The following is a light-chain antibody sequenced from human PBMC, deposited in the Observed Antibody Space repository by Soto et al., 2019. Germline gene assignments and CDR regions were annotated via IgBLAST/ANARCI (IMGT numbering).Light chain of an antibody. CDR2: SNN. Sequence: QPVLTQPPSASGTPGQRVTISCSGSSSNIGSNTVNWYQQLPGTAPKLLIYSNNQRPSGVPDRFSGSKSGTSASLAISGLHSEDEADYYCAAWDDSLNGHVVFGGGTKVTVL. CDR1: SSNIGSNT. J-gene: IGLJ2*01. V-gene: IGLV1-44*01. CDR3: AAWDDSLNGHVV.